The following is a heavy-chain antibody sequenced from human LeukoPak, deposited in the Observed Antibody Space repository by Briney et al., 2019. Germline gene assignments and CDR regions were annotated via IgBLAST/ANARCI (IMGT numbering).Heavy chain of an antibody. CDR1: GYTFTGYY. D-gene: IGHD3-10*01. CDR2: INPNSGGT. CDR3: ARGLNRWRSGTDFDY. J-gene: IGHJ4*02. V-gene: IGHV1-2*02. Sequence: ASVKVSCKASGYTFTGYYMHWVRQAPGQGLEWMGWINPNSGGTNYAQKFQGRVTMTRGTSISTAYMELSRLRSDDTAVYYCARGLNRWRSGTDFDYWGQGTLVTVSS.